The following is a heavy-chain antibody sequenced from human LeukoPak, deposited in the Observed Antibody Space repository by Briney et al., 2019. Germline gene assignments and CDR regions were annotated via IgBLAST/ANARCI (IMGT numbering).Heavy chain of an antibody. CDR2: IRPDGSEK. Sequence: GGSLRLSCAASGFTFTNYWMSWVRQAPGKGLEWVASIRPDGSEKYYVDSVKGSFTIARDNAKTSLYLQMNSLRAEDTAVYYCARDLNWETYWGQGTLVSVSS. D-gene: IGHD7-27*01. CDR3: ARDLNWETY. CDR1: GFTFTNYW. J-gene: IGHJ4*02. V-gene: IGHV3-7*01.